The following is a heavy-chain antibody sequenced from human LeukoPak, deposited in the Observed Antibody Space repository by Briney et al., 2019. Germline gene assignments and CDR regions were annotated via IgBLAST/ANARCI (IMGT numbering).Heavy chain of an antibody. CDR2: INHSGST. Sequence: SETLSLTCAVYGGSFSGYYWSWIRQPPGKGLEWIGEINHSGSTNYNPSLKSRVTISVDTSKNQFSLKLSSVTAADTAVYYCARGVVTRSWFDPWGQGTLVTVSS. CDR3: ARGVVTRSWFDP. CDR1: GGSFSGYY. D-gene: IGHD2-2*01. J-gene: IGHJ5*02. V-gene: IGHV4-34*09.